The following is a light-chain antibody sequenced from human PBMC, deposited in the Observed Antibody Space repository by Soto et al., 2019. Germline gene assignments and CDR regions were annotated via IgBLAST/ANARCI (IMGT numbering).Light chain of an antibody. V-gene: IGLV2-23*01. CDR3: CSYAGSSTWV. Sequence: QSVLTQPASVSGSPGQSITISCTGTSSDVGSYNLVSWYKQHPGKAPKLMIYEGSKRPSGVSKRFSGSKSGNTASLTISGLQAEDEADYYCCSYAGSSTWVFGGGTKVTVL. CDR1: SSDVGSYNL. CDR2: EGS. J-gene: IGLJ3*02.